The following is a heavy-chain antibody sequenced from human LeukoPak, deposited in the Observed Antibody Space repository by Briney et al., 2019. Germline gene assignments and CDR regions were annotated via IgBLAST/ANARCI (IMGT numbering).Heavy chain of an antibody. J-gene: IGHJ5*01. Sequence: SETLSLTCAVYGGSFSGYYWSWIRQPPGKGLEWIGEINHSGSTNYNPSLKSRVTISVDTSKNQFSLKLGSVTAADTAVYYCARGSSSWYLRRRWFDSWGQGTLVTVSS. D-gene: IGHD6-13*01. CDR2: INHSGST. CDR3: ARGSSSWYLRRRWFDS. V-gene: IGHV4-34*01. CDR1: GGSFSGYY.